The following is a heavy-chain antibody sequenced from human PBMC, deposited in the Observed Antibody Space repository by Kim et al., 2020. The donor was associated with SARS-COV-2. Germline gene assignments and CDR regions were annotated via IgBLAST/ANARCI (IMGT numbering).Heavy chain of an antibody. D-gene: IGHD4-17*01. CDR3: ARGPYGGNSGF. J-gene: IGHJ4*02. CDR2: VDSDASYT. Sequence: GGSLRLSCAASGFTFSSYWMHWVRQAPGKGLEWVSRVDSDASYTSYADSVKGRFTISRDNAKNTAYLQMKSLRAEDTAVYYCARGPYGGNSGFWGQGTLV. V-gene: IGHV3-74*01. CDR1: GFTFSSYW.